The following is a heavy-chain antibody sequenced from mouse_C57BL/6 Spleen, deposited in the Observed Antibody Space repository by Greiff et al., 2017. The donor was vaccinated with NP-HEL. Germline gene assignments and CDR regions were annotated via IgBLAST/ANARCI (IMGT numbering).Heavy chain of an antibody. J-gene: IGHJ4*01. V-gene: IGHV1-62-2*01. CDR2: FYPGSGSI. Sequence: QVHVKQSGAELVKPGASVKLSCKASGYTFTEYTIHWVKQRSGQGLEWIGWFYPGSGSIKYNEKFKGKATLTADKSSSTVYMELSRLTSEDSAVYFCARHAEEGGAGYYAMDYWGQGTSVTVSS. CDR3: ARHAEEGGAGYYAMDY. CDR1: GYTFTEYT. D-gene: IGHD3-3*01.